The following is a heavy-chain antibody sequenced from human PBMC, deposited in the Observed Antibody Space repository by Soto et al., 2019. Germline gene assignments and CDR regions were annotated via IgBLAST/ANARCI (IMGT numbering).Heavy chain of an antibody. J-gene: IGHJ6*02. D-gene: IGHD2-2*03. CDR3: TTPARDGSSRSDYYFGMDV. V-gene: IGHV1-3*04. CDR1: GNTFTIYG. CDR2: INTGSGKT. Sequence: ASVKASCKASGNTFTIYGIHWVRQAPGQRLEWMGWINTGSGKTKYSQKFQGRVTITRDTSARTAYMDVSSLKSEDTAVYYCTTPARDGSSRSDYYFGMDVWGQGTTVTVSS.